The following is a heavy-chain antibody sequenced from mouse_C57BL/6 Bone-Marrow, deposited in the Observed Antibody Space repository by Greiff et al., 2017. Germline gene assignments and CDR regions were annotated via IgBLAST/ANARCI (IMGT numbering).Heavy chain of an antibody. Sequence: VQLQQPGAELVRPGSSVKLSCKASGYTFTSYWMDWVKQRPGQGLEWIGNIYPSDSETHYNQKFKDKATLTVDKSSSTAYMQLSSLTSEDSAVXDCAREGGFRFDYWGQGTTLTVSS. V-gene: IGHV1-61*01. J-gene: IGHJ2*01. CDR2: IYPSDSET. CDR1: GYTFTSYW. CDR3: AREGGFRFDY.